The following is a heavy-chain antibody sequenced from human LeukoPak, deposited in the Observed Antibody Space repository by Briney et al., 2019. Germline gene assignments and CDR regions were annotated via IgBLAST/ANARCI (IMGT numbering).Heavy chain of an antibody. D-gene: IGHD4-17*01. J-gene: IGHJ4*02. CDR3: ARAMTTVTTPYLDY. V-gene: IGHV3-33*01. CDR2: IWYDGSNK. CDR1: GFTFSSYG. Sequence: GRSLRLSCAASGFTFSSYGMHWVRQAPGTGLEWVAVIWYDGSNKYYADSVKGRFTISRDNSKNTLYLQMNSLRAEDTAVYYCARAMTTVTTPYLDYWGQGTLVTVSS.